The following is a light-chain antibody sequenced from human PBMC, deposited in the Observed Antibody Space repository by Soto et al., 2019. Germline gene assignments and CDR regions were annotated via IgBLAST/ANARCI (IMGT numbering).Light chain of an antibody. Sequence: ETGLTQSPGTLSLSPGERATLSCRTSQGVSSSYFAWYQQKPGQAPRLLIYGASRRATGIPDRFSGSGSGTDFTLTISRLEPEDFAVYYCQQYGSLPRTFGQGTKVEIK. V-gene: IGKV3-20*01. J-gene: IGKJ1*01. CDR3: QQYGSLPRT. CDR1: QGVSSSY. CDR2: GAS.